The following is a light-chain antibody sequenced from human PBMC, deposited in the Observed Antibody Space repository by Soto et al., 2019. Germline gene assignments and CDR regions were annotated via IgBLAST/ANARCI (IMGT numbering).Light chain of an antibody. V-gene: IGKV2-28*01. CDR1: QSLLHSNAYNY. J-gene: IGKJ4*01. CDR2: LGS. Sequence: DIVMTQSPLSLPVTPGEPASISCRSSQSLLHSNAYNYLDWYLQKPGQSPQLLIYLGSNRASGVPDRFSGSGSGTDFTLKISRVEAEDVGGYYCMQALQTPLTFGGGTKVEIK. CDR3: MQALQTPLT.